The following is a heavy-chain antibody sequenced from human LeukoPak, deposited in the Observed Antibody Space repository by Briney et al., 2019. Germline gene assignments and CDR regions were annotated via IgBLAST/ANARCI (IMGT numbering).Heavy chain of an antibody. CDR3: AKLYDSSGYYPYYFDY. CDR2: ISGSGGST. CDR1: GFTVSSNC. J-gene: IGHJ4*02. Sequence: GGSLRLSCAASGFTVSSNCMSWVRQAPGKGLEWVSAISGSGGSTYYADSVKGRFTISRDNSKNTLYLQMNSLRAEDTAVYYCAKLYDSSGYYPYYFDYWGQGTLVTVSS. V-gene: IGHV3-23*01. D-gene: IGHD3-22*01.